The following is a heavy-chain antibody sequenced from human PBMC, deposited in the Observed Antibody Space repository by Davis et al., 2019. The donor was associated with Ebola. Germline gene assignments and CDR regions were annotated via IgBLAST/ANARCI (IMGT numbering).Heavy chain of an antibody. CDR1: GYTLTELS. CDR3: ARGGIAAAGLGRRNWFDP. V-gene: IGHV1-24*01. CDR2: FDPEDGET. D-gene: IGHD6-13*01. J-gene: IGHJ5*02. Sequence: ASVKVSCMVSGYTLTELSMHWVRQAPGKGLEWMGGFDPEDGETIYAQKFQGRVTMTRDTSISTAYMELSRLRSDDTAVYYCARGGIAAAGLGRRNWFDPWGQGTLVTVSS.